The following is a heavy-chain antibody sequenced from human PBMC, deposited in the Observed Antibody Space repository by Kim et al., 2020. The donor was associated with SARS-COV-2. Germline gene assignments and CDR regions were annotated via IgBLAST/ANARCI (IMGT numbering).Heavy chain of an antibody. Sequence: GGSLRLSCAASGFTFSSYGMHWVRQAPGKGLEWVAVISYDGSNKYYADSVKGRFTISRDNSKNTLYLQMNSLRAEDTAVYYCAGEYYYDSSGRGLGDYWGQGTLVTVSS. V-gene: IGHV3-33*05. CDR3: AGEYYYDSSGRGLGDY. D-gene: IGHD3-22*01. CDR2: ISYDGSNK. CDR1: GFTFSSYG. J-gene: IGHJ4*02.